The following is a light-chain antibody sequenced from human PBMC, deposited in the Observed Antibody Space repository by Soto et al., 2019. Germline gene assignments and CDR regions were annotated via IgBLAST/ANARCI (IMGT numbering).Light chain of an antibody. Sequence: DIQMTKSPSSPSATVGDRVTITCRASQSISSYLNWYQQKPGKAPKLLIYAASSLQSGVPSRFSGSGSGTDFTLTISSLQPEDFATYYCQQTYSTPHTFGGGTKVDI. J-gene: IGKJ4*01. CDR1: QSISSY. CDR3: QQTYSTPHT. CDR2: AAS. V-gene: IGKV1-39*01.